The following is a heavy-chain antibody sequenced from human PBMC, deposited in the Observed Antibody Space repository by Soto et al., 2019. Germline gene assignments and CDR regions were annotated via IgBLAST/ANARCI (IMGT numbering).Heavy chain of an antibody. CDR3: SRVGAGIPYGSEFLSRYYYLDV. CDR1: GGSISSYY. D-gene: IGHD3-10*01. CDR2: IYYSGST. V-gene: IGHV4-59*01. Sequence: SETLSLTCTVSGGSISSYYWSWIRQPPGKGLEWIGYIYYSGSTNYNPYLKSRVTISVDTSKNQFSLKLSSGTAADTAVYYWSRVGAGIPYGSEFLSRYYYLDVWGKGTTVTVSS. J-gene: IGHJ6*03.